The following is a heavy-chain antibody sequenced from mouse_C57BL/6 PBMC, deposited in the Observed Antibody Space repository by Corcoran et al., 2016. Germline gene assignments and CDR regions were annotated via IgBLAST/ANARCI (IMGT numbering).Heavy chain of an antibody. Sequence: EVQLQQSGPELVKPGASVKISCKASGYTFTDYYMNWVKQSHGKSLEWIGDINPNNGGTSYNQKFKGKATLTVDKSSSTAYMELRSLTSEDSAVYYCARREVYYPYGYWGQGTSVTVSS. CDR3: ARREVYYPYGY. J-gene: IGHJ4*01. D-gene: IGHD2-1*01. CDR1: GYTFTDYY. V-gene: IGHV1-26*01. CDR2: INPNNGGT.